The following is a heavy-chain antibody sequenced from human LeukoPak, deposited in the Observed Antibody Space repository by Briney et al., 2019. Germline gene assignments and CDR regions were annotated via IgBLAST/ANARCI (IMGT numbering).Heavy chain of an antibody. CDR2: IKSKTDGETT. J-gene: IGHJ4*02. D-gene: IGHD3-10*01. CDR3: TTGFFRGVNMGR. Sequence: PGGSLRLSGSAPGFTFNNAWMSWVRQAPGKGLEWVGRIKSKTDGETTDYAAPVKGRFTISRDDSENTLYLQMNSLKTEDTAVYFCTTGFFRGVNMGRWGQGVLVTVSS. CDR1: GFTFNNAW. V-gene: IGHV3-15*01.